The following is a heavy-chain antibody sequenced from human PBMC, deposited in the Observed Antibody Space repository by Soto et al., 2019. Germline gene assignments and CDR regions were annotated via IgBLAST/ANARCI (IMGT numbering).Heavy chain of an antibody. D-gene: IGHD3-9*01. CDR3: ARDVGLDSDDFFAY. J-gene: IGHJ4*02. Sequence: PPGSLRLSCTASGFTFTSYGMGWVRQAPGKGLQWVSTIRGDGGQTHYTDSVKGRFSISRDNSKNTVYLQMDSLRAEDTAMYFCARDVGLDSDDFFAYWGQGTQVTVSS. CDR2: IRGDGGQT. V-gene: IGHV3-23*01. CDR1: GFTFTSYG.